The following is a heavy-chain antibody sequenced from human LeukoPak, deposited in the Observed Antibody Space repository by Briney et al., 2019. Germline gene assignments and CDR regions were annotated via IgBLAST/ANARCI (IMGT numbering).Heavy chain of an antibody. CDR2: IYSDGST. Sequence: PSETMSLTCTVSGGSISSSSYYWGWVRQAPGKGLEWVSVIYSDGSTYYADSVKGRFTISRDSSKNTLHLQMNSLRAEDTAVYYCTGYPISSGWYSDWGQGTLVTVSA. CDR3: TGYPISSGWYSD. D-gene: IGHD6-19*01. J-gene: IGHJ4*02. V-gene: IGHV3-53*01. CDR1: GGSISSSSYY.